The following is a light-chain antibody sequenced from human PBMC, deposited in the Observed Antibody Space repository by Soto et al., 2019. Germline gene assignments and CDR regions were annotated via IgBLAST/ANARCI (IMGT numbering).Light chain of an antibody. CDR3: QQYGGSPRT. J-gene: IGKJ1*01. CDR2: DAS. Sequence: EIVLTQSPATLSLSPGERAALSCRASQSVSSYLAWYQQKPGQAPRLLIYDASNRATGIPDRFSGSGSGTDFTLTISGLEPEDFAVYYCQQYGGSPRTFGQGTKVDIK. V-gene: IGKV3-20*01. CDR1: QSVSSY.